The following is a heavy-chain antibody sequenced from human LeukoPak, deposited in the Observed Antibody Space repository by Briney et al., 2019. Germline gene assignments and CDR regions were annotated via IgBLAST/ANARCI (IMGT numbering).Heavy chain of an antibody. D-gene: IGHD3-16*02. J-gene: IGHJ1*01. Sequence: PGGSLRLSCAASGFTFSSYSMNWVRQAPGKGLEWVSSISSSSSYIYYADSVKGRFTISRDNAKNSLYLQMNSLRAEDTAVYYCARDTGYYDYVWGSYRPEYFQHWGQGTLVTVSS. CDR2: ISSSSSYI. V-gene: IGHV3-21*06. CDR1: GFTFSSYS. CDR3: ARDTGYYDYVWGSYRPEYFQH.